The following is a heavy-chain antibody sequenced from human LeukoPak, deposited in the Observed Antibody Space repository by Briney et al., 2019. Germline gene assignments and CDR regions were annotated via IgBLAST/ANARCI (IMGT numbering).Heavy chain of an antibody. CDR1: GYTFTSYG. J-gene: IGHJ6*02. D-gene: IGHD6-19*01. Sequence: GASVKVSCKASGYTFTSYGISWVRQAPGQGLEWMGWISAYNGNTNYAQKLQGRVTMTTDTSTSTAYMELRSLRSDDTAVYYCARDLRQWLVGRYYYYGMDVWGQGTTVTVSS. V-gene: IGHV1-18*01. CDR2: ISAYNGNT. CDR3: ARDLRQWLVGRYYYYGMDV.